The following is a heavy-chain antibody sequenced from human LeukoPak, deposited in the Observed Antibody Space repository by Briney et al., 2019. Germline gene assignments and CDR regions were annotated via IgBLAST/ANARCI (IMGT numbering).Heavy chain of an antibody. J-gene: IGHJ4*02. Sequence: GGSLRLSCAASGFPFSSYAMSWVRQSPGKGLEWVSAISGGNGNTYYADSVRGRFTISRDSSKNTLYLQMNSLRAEDTAVYHCAKFYDILTGYFDYWGQGTLVTVSS. V-gene: IGHV3-23*01. D-gene: IGHD3-9*01. CDR3: AKFYDILTGYFDY. CDR1: GFPFSSYA. CDR2: ISGGNGNT.